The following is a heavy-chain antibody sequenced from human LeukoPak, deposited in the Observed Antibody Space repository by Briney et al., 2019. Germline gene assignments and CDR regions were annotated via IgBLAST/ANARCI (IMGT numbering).Heavy chain of an antibody. Sequence: PGGSLRLSFAASGFTFSSYWMSWVRQAPGKGLEWVANIKQDGSEKYYVDSVKGRFTISRDNAKNSLYLQMNSLRAEDTAVYYCARDWAYCSSTSCNENWFDPWGQGTLVTVSS. J-gene: IGHJ5*02. CDR2: IKQDGSEK. V-gene: IGHV3-7*01. CDR3: ARDWAYCSSTSCNENWFDP. D-gene: IGHD2-2*01. CDR1: GFTFSSYW.